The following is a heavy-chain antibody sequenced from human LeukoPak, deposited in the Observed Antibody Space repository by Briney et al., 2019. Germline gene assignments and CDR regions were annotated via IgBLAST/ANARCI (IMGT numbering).Heavy chain of an antibody. CDR1: GDSVSTNSAT. J-gene: IGHJ5*01. D-gene: IGHD1-26*01. Sequence: SQTLSLTCAISGDSVSTNSATWTWLRQSPSRGLEWLGRTYYRSRWYNDYAVSMKSRITINPDTSKNQFSLQLNSVTPEDTAVYYCARLVGASWFDSWGQGTLVTVSS. CDR2: TYYRSRWYN. V-gene: IGHV6-1*01. CDR3: ARLVGASWFDS.